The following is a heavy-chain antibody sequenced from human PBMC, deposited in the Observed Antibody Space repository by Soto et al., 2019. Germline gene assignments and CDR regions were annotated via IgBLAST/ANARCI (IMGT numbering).Heavy chain of an antibody. Sequence: QVQLVQSGAEVKMPGSSVRVSCKASGGSFSKYGISWVRQAPGQGLEWMGGIIPMFGIGNYAEKFLGRVTITADESTSTSHMALSRLTSEDTAVYLCARVYRAIYFYAMNVWGQGTTVTVSS. CDR1: GGSFSKYG. CDR3: ARVYRAIYFYAMNV. CDR2: IIPMFGIG. V-gene: IGHV1-69*01. D-gene: IGHD3-10*01. J-gene: IGHJ6*02.